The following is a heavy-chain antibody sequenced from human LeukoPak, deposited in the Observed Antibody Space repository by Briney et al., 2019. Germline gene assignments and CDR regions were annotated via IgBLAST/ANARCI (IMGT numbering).Heavy chain of an antibody. V-gene: IGHV3-23*01. J-gene: IGHJ4*02. Sequence: GGSLRLSCAASGFTFSSYAMSWVRQAPGKGLEWVSAISGSGGSTYYADYVKGRFTISRDNSKNTLYLQMNSLRAEDTAVYYCAKLHIVVVPAAPSGYWGQGTLVTVSS. D-gene: IGHD2-2*01. CDR2: ISGSGGST. CDR1: GFTFSSYA. CDR3: AKLHIVVVPAAPSGY.